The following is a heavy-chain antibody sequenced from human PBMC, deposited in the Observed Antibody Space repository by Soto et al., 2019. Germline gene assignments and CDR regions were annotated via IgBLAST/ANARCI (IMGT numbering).Heavy chain of an antibody. J-gene: IGHJ4*02. CDR1: GYTFIEYY. V-gene: IGHV1-2*02. D-gene: IGHD6-6*01. CDR2: ISPKSGGT. Sequence: RASVKVSCKASGYTFIEYYMHWVRQAPGRGIEWMGRISPKSGGTNYTQKFQGRVTMTWHTSLNTPYMQLSSLMSEDTAVYYCARPPEYIRDLYYFDLWGQGTLVTVSS. CDR3: ARPPEYIRDLYYFDL.